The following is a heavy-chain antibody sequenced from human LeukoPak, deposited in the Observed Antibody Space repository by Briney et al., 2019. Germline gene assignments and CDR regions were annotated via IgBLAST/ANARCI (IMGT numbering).Heavy chain of an antibody. V-gene: IGHV3-74*01. CDR2: INGYGTTT. CDR1: GFTFETYW. Sequence: GGSLRLSCAASGFTFETYWMHWVRQAPGKGLVWVSCINGYGTTTNYADSVKGRFTISRDNAKNTLYLQMNSLRVEDTAVYYCARDEPTVTTGPPVGSWGRGTLVTVSS. CDR3: ARDEPTVTTGPPVGS. J-gene: IGHJ4*02. D-gene: IGHD4-17*01.